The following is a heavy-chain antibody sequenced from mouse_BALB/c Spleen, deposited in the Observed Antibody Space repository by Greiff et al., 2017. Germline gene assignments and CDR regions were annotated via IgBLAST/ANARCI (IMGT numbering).Heavy chain of an antibody. V-gene: IGHV14-3*02. Sequence: EVQLVESGAELVKPGASVKLSCTASGFNIKDTYMHWVKQRPEQGLEWIGRIDPANGNTKYDPKFQGKATITADTSSNTAYLQLSSLTSEDTAVYYCARWRDGFPFDYWGQGTTLTVSS. CDR2: IDPANGNT. CDR3: ARWRDGFPFDY. D-gene: IGHD2-3*01. CDR1: GFNIKDTY. J-gene: IGHJ2*01.